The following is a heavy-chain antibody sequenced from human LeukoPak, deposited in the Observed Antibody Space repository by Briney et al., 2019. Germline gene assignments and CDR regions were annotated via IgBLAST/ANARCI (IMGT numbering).Heavy chain of an antibody. CDR1: GYTFTGYY. CDR3: ARDRSGLRYFDWLRTNDAFDI. V-gene: IGHV1-2*02. J-gene: IGHJ3*02. CDR2: INPNSGCT. Sequence: GASVKVSCKASGYTFTGYYMHWVRQAPGQGLEWMGWINPNSGCTNYAQKFQGRVTMTRDTSISTADMELSRLRSDDTAVYYCARDRSGLRYFDWLRTNDAFDIWGQGTMVTVSS. D-gene: IGHD3-9*01.